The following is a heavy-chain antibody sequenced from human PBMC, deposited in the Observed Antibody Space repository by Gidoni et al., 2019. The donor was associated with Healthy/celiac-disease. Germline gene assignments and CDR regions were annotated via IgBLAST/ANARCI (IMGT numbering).Heavy chain of an antibody. V-gene: IGHV3-11*05. J-gene: IGHJ4*02. CDR1: GFTFRDYY. D-gene: IGHD6-13*01. CDR2: ISSSSSYT. CDR3: ARYAGMYSSSWYSDY. Sequence: QVQLVESGGGLVKPGGSLRLSCAASGFTFRDYYMSWIRQAPGKGLEWVSYISSSSSYTNYADSVKGRFTISRDNAKNSLYLQMNSLRAEDTAVYYCARYAGMYSSSWYSDYWGQGTLVTVSS.